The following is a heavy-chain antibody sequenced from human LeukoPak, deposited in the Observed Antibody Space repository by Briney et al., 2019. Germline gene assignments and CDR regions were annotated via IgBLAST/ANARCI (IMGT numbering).Heavy chain of an antibody. CDR2: IGTAGDT. J-gene: IGHJ4*02. CDR1: GFTFSSYD. CDR3: ARDFLHSPNCPGC. V-gene: IGHV3-13*01. Sequence: GGSLRLSCAASGFTFSSYDMHWVRQATGKGLEWVSAIGTAGDTYYPGSVKGRFTISRDNAENTLYLHMSSLRAEDTALYYCARDFLHSPNCPGCWGQGTLVTVSS. D-gene: IGHD1-1*01.